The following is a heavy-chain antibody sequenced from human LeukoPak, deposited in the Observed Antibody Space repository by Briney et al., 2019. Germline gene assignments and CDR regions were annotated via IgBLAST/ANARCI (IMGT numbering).Heavy chain of an antibody. Sequence: GGSLRLSCAASGFTFSSYWMHWVRQAPGKGLVWVSRINSDGSSTSYADSVKGRFTISRDNAKNTLYLQMNSLRAEDTAVYYCERKVRSVAGTEFYYYYYYMDVGGKGTRVTVSS. CDR1: GFTFSSYW. CDR3: ERKVRSVAGTEFYYYYYYMDV. D-gene: IGHD6-19*01. V-gene: IGHV3-74*01. J-gene: IGHJ6*03. CDR2: INSDGSST.